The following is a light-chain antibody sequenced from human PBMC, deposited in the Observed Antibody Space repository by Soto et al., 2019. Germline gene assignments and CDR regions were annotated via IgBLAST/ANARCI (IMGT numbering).Light chain of an antibody. V-gene: IGKV1-5*01. Sequence: IQLTQSPSSLSASVGDRVTITCRASQSISNWLAWYQQKPGKAPKLLIYDASSLESGVPSRFSGSGSGTEFTLTISSLQPDDFATYYCQQYNSYSPITFGQGTRLEI. CDR3: QQYNSYSPIT. J-gene: IGKJ5*01. CDR1: QSISNW. CDR2: DAS.